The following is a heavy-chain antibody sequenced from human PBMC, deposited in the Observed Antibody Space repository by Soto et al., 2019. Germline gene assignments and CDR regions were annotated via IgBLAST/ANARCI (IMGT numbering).Heavy chain of an antibody. CDR1: GFTFTDYW. CDR2: IRGVGNSI. Sequence: EVQLVESGGGLVQPGGSLRLSCAASGFTFTDYWMHWVRQAPGKGLVWVLRIRGVGNSINNADSVRGRFIISRDNAKNTLYLQMSSLRVEDTAVYYCARGVRGHYGFDVWGQGTMVTVSS. CDR3: ARGVRGHYGFDV. D-gene: IGHD3-10*01. J-gene: IGHJ3*01. V-gene: IGHV3-74*01.